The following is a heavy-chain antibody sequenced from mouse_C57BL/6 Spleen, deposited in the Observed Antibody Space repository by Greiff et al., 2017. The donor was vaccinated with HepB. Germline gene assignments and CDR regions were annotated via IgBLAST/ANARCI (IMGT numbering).Heavy chain of an antibody. CDR3: AREGYGSSFAY. CDR2: ISDGGSYT. V-gene: IGHV5-4*01. J-gene: IGHJ3*01. CDR1: GFTFSSYA. Sequence: EVKLMESGGGLVKPGGSLKLSCAASGFTFSSYAMSWVRQTPEKRLEWVATISDGGSYTYYPDNVKGRFTISRDNAKNNLYLQMSHLKSEDTAMYYCAREGYGSSFAYWGQGTLVTVSA. D-gene: IGHD1-1*01.